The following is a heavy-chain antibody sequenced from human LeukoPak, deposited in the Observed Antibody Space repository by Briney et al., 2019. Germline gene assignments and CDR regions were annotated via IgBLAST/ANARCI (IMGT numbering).Heavy chain of an antibody. CDR1: GFTFSDYG. D-gene: IGHD3-10*01. V-gene: IGHV3-33*01. J-gene: IGHJ4*02. Sequence: GGSLRLSCAASGFTFSDYGIHWVRQAPGKGLEWVAVIWSDGSHKYYADSVKGRFTISRENTKNTLYLQMNSLRVEDTAVYYCARASGSFDYWGQGILVTVSS. CDR2: IWSDGSHK. CDR3: ARASGSFDY.